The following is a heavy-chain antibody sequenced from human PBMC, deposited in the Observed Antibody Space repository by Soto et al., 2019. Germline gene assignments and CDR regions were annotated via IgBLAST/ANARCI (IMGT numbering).Heavy chain of an antibody. V-gene: IGHV3-11*01. CDR2: ISTSGSST. J-gene: IGHJ6*03. D-gene: IGHD1-26*01. CDR3: ANLAKNYYHYMDV. Sequence: QVQLVESGGGLVKPGGSLRLSCAASGFSFSDYYMSWIRQAPGKGLEWVSLISTSGSSTDYADSVKGRFTISRDNAKNSLSLQMNSLRPEDTAVYYCANLAKNYYHYMDVWGKGTTVTVSS. CDR1: GFSFSDYY.